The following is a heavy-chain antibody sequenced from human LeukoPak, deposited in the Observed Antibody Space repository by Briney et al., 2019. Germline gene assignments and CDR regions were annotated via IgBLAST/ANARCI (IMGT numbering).Heavy chain of an antibody. Sequence: GGSLRLSCAASGFTFSSYGMHWVRQAPGKGLEWVAVISYDGSNKYYADSVKGRFTISRDNSKNTLYLQMNSLRAEDTAVYYCARDRIVGAKFDYWGQGTLVTVSP. V-gene: IGHV3-30*19. CDR1: GFTFSSYG. D-gene: IGHD1-26*01. J-gene: IGHJ4*02. CDR3: ARDRIVGAKFDY. CDR2: ISYDGSNK.